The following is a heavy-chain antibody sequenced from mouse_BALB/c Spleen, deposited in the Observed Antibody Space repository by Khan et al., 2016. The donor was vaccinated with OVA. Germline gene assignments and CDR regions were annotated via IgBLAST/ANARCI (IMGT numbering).Heavy chain of an antibody. D-gene: IGHD1-1*02. J-gene: IGHJ3*01. CDR1: GYAFTDFL. Sequence: VELVESGAELVRPGTSVKVSCKASGYAFTDFLIEWLQQRPGQGLEWIGLINPGSGDTNYNEKFKGKATLTANKSSRTDYMQLRSLTSDHPEVYFCASGGYGSWDYWGQGTLVTVSA. CDR2: INPGSGDT. CDR3: ASGGYGSWDY. V-gene: IGHV1-54*01.